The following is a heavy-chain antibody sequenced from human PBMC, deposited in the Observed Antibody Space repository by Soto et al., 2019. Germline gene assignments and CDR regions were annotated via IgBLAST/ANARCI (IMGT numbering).Heavy chain of an antibody. CDR3: AKDARGSYYSPSAFDI. V-gene: IGHV3-9*01. CDR1: GFTFDDYA. D-gene: IGHD1-26*01. Sequence: EVQLVESGGGLVQPGRSLRLSCAASGFTFDDYAMRWVRQAPGKGLEWVSGISWNSGSIGYADSVKGRFTISRDNAKNSLYLQMNSLRAEDTALYYCAKDARGSYYSPSAFDIWGQGTMVTVSS. J-gene: IGHJ3*02. CDR2: ISWNSGSI.